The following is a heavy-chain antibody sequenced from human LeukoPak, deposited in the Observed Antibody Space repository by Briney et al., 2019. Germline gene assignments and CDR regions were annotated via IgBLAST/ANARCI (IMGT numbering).Heavy chain of an antibody. CDR1: GFTFSSYS. CDR2: ISSSSSYI. CDR3: ARDRRGTTVRHNLRFDY. D-gene: IGHD4-17*01. Sequence: GGSLRLSCAASGFTFSSYSMNWVRQSPGKGLEWVSSISSSSSYIYYADSVKGRFTISRDNAKNSLYLQMNSLRAEDTAVYYCARDRRGTTVRHNLRFDYWGQGTLVTVSS. J-gene: IGHJ4*02. V-gene: IGHV3-21*01.